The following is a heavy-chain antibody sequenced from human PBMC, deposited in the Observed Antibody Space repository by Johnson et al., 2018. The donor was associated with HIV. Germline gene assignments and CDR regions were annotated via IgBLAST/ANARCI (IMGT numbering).Heavy chain of an antibody. CDR3: ARELFTIFGAKQRGAFDI. V-gene: IGHV3-30*04. CDR1: GFTFSSYA. Sequence: QVQLVESGGGVVRPGGSLRLSCAASGFTFSSYAMHWVRQAPGKGLVWVAVISYDGSDKYYADSVKGRFTHSRDNSKNTLYLQMNSLRAEDTAVYYCARELFTIFGAKQRGAFDIWGQGTMVTVSS. D-gene: IGHD3-3*01. J-gene: IGHJ3*02. CDR2: ISYDGSDK.